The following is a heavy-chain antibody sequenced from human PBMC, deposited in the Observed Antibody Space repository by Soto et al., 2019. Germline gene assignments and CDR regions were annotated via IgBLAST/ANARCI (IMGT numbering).Heavy chain of an antibody. V-gene: IGHV3-9*01. CDR2: ISWNSGSI. Sequence: EVQLVESGGGLVQPGRSLRLSCAASGFTFDDYVMHWVRQAPGKGLEWVSGISWNSGSIGYADSVKGRFTISRDNAKNSLYLQMNSLRAEDTALYYCAKDLKCPGGGSCYSFDYWGQGTLVTVSS. CDR3: AKDLKCPGGGSCYSFDY. J-gene: IGHJ4*02. D-gene: IGHD2-15*01. CDR1: GFTFDDYV.